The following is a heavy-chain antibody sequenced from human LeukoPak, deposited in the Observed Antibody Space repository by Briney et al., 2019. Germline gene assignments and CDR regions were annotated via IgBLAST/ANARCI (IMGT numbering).Heavy chain of an antibody. V-gene: IGHV4-34*01. J-gene: IGHJ5*02. CDR3: ARGLRGVISNWFDP. CDR2: INHSGST. Sequence: PSETLSLTCAVYGGSFSGYYWSWIRQPPGRGLEWIGEINHSGSTNYNPSLKSRVTISVDTSKNQFSLKLSSVTAADTAVYYCARGLRGVISNWFDPWGQGTLVTVFS. D-gene: IGHD3-10*01. CDR1: GGSFSGYY.